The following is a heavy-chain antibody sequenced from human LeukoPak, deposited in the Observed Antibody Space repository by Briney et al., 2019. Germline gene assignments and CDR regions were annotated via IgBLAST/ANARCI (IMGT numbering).Heavy chain of an antibody. CDR2: MSYDGSNK. D-gene: IGHD2-2*01. Sequence: QPGGSLRLSCAASGFTFSSYSIHWVRQAPGKGLEWVAVMSYDGSNKYYADSVKGRFTVSRDNSKNTFYLQMTSLGAEDTAVYYCARDVLPFRLGAFDIWGQGTMVTVSS. J-gene: IGHJ3*02. V-gene: IGHV3-30-3*01. CDR3: ARDVLPFRLGAFDI. CDR1: GFTFSSYS.